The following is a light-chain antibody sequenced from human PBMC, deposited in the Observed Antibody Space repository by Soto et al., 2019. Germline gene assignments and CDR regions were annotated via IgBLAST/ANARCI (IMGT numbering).Light chain of an antibody. CDR3: QNYNSAPWT. V-gene: IGKV1-27*01. CDR1: QGITDY. CDR2: AAS. J-gene: IGKJ1*01. Sequence: DIQMTQYPSSLSASVGDRDTITCRASQGITDYVAWYQQKPGQVPNLLIYAASTLQSGVPSRFSGSGSGTDFTLTITGLQPEDVATYYCQNYNSAPWTFGQGTKVEIK.